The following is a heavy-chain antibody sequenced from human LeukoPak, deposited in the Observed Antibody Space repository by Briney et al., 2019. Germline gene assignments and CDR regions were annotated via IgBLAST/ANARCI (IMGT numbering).Heavy chain of an antibody. Sequence: PSETLSLTCTVSGGSISSYYWSWIRQPPGKGLEWIGYIYYSGSTNYDPSLKSRVTISVDTSKNQFSLKLSSVTAADTAVYYCARDARLMELNWFDPWGQGTLVTVSS. CDR3: ARDARLMELNWFDP. J-gene: IGHJ5*02. D-gene: IGHD1-7*01. CDR1: GGSISSYY. CDR2: IYYSGST. V-gene: IGHV4-59*01.